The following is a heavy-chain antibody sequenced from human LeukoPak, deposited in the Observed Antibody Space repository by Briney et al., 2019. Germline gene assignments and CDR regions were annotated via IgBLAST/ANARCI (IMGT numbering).Heavy chain of an antibody. Sequence: ASVKVSCKASGYFFPSYGINWVRQAPGQGPEWMGWVSGSNGHANYGKKFQGRVTMTTETSTSAAYMELRSLRSDDTAVYYCARDRVVGAIDGFDIWGQGTMVTVSS. V-gene: IGHV1-18*01. J-gene: IGHJ3*02. CDR2: VSGSNGHA. D-gene: IGHD1-26*01. CDR1: GYFFPSYG. CDR3: ARDRVVGAIDGFDI.